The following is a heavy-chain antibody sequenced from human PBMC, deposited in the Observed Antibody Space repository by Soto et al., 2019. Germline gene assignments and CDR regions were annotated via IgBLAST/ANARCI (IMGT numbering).Heavy chain of an antibody. CDR3: ARDSISYGPGVNDY. Sequence: DVQLVESGGGLIQPGGSLRLSCAASGFSVSGGYLSWVRQAPGKGLEWVAIIYSGGETYYADSLKGRFTISRDSSKNMLYLQMNSLPAEDTAVYYCARDSISYGPGVNDYWGQGTLVTVSS. J-gene: IGHJ4*02. V-gene: IGHV3-53*01. D-gene: IGHD5-18*01. CDR1: GFSVSGGY. CDR2: IYSGGET.